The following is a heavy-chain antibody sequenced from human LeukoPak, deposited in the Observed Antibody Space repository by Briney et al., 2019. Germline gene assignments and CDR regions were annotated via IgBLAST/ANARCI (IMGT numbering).Heavy chain of an antibody. D-gene: IGHD1-26*01. V-gene: IGHV3-21*01. Sequence: GGSLRLSCAASGFSFSDYNMNWVRQAPGKALEWVSSITSTGTYIFYVDSVNGRFTISRDNAKNSLYLKMNGLSAEDTAVYYCARDPYSGNYGAYYYYYMDVWGKGTTVTISS. CDR3: ARDPYSGNYGAYYYYYMDV. J-gene: IGHJ6*03. CDR1: GFSFSDYN. CDR2: ITSTGTYI.